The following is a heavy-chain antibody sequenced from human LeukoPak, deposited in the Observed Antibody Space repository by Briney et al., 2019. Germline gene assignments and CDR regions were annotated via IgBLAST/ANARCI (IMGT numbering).Heavy chain of an antibody. Sequence: SETLSLTCAVYGGSFSGYYWSWIRQPPGKGLEWIGEINHSGSTNYNPSLKSRVTISVDTSKNQFSLKLSSVTAADTAVYYCARGFRGDNFDYWGQGTLVTVSS. CDR2: INHSGST. CDR3: ARGFRGDNFDY. J-gene: IGHJ4*02. CDR1: GGSFSGYY. V-gene: IGHV4-34*01. D-gene: IGHD7-27*01.